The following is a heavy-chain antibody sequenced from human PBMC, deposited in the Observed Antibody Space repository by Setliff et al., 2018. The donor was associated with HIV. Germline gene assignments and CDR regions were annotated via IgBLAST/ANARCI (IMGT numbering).Heavy chain of an antibody. J-gene: IGHJ4*02. CDR3: ARDEVIEVAGDFDN. Sequence: ASVKVSCKAPGYSFTGYYMHWVRQAPGQGLEWMGRINPNSGGTNYAQKFQGRVTMTRDTSISTAYMELSRLRSDDTAVYYCARDEVIEVAGDFDNWGQGTLVTVS. CDR2: INPNSGGT. CDR1: GYSFTGYY. V-gene: IGHV1-2*06. D-gene: IGHD6-19*01.